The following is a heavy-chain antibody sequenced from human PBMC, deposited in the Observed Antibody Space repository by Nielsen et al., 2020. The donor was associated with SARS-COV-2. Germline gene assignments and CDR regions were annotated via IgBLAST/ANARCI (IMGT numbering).Heavy chain of an antibody. Sequence: GESLKISCAASGFTFSSYWMSWVRQAPGKGLEWVANIKQDGSEKYYVDSVKSRFTISRDNAKNSLYLQMNSLRAEDTAVYYCARDSITGTSDYWGQGTLVTVSS. D-gene: IGHD1/OR15-1a*01. CDR1: GFTFSSYW. V-gene: IGHV3-7*03. J-gene: IGHJ4*02. CDR3: ARDSITGTSDY. CDR2: IKQDGSEK.